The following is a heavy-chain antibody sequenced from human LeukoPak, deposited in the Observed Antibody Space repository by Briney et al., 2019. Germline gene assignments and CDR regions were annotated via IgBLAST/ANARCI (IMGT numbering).Heavy chain of an antibody. CDR1: GGSFSGYY. D-gene: IGHD2-21*01. CDR2: INHSGST. Sequence: PSETLSLTCAVYGGSFSGYYWSWIRQPPGKGLEWIGEINHSGSTNYNPSLKSRVTISVDTSKNQFSLKLSSVTAADTAVYYCARLRGEGDYYYYYCYMDVWGKGTTVTVSS. J-gene: IGHJ6*03. V-gene: IGHV4-34*01. CDR3: ARLRGEGDYYYYYCYMDV.